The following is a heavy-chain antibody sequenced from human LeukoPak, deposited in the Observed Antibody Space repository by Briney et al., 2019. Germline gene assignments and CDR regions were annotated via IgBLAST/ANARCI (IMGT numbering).Heavy chain of an antibody. V-gene: IGHV3-7*01. CDR3: ARGGSGSYYLPYYYYGMDV. CDR1: GFTFSSYW. D-gene: IGHD3-10*01. J-gene: IGHJ6*02. Sequence: GGSLRLSCAASGFTFSSYWMSWVRQAPGKGLEWVANIKQDGSEKYYVGSVKGRFTISRDNAKNSLYLQMNSLRAEDTAVYYCARGGSGSYYLPYYYYGMDVWGQGTTVTVSS. CDR2: IKQDGSEK.